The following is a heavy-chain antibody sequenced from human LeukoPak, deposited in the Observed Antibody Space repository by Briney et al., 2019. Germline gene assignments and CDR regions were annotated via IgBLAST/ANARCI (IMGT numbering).Heavy chain of an antibody. CDR2: IIPIFGTA. V-gene: IGHV1-69*13. D-gene: IGHD3-3*01. CDR3: ARDGEKEAYYDFWSGYSYTRFDP. J-gene: IGHJ5*02. Sequence: SVKVSCKASGGTFISYAISWVRQAPGQGLEWMGGIIPIFGTANYAQKFQGRVTITADESTSTAYMELSSLRSEDTAVYYCARDGEKEAYYDFWSGYSYTRFDPWGQGTLVTVSS. CDR1: GGTFISYA.